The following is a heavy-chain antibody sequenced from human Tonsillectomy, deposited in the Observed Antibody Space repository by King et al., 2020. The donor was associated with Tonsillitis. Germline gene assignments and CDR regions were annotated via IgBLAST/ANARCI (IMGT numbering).Heavy chain of an antibody. Sequence: VQLQESGPGLVKPSETLSLTCTVSGGSISSYYWSWIRQPPGKGLEWIGYIYYSGSTNYNPSLKSRVTISVDTSKNQFSLKLSSVTAADTAVYYCAREVGHYGDYLDAFDIWGQGTMVTVSS. CDR2: IYYSGST. D-gene: IGHD4-17*01. V-gene: IGHV4-59*01. CDR3: AREVGHYGDYLDAFDI. CDR1: GGSISSYY. J-gene: IGHJ3*02.